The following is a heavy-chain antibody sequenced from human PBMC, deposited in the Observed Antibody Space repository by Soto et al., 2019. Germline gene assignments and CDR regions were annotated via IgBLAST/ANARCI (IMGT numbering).Heavy chain of an antibody. Sequence: QMTLKESGPTLVKPTQTLTLTCTFSGFSLRTAGVGVGWIRQPPGKALEWLALIYWDEDKRYSPSLKIRVTITKDTARNQVVLTMTNMDPVDTATYFCAHTELLSSAGNYFDPWGQGIMVTVSS. V-gene: IGHV2-5*02. J-gene: IGHJ5*02. CDR2: IYWDEDK. CDR3: AHTELLSSAGNYFDP. CDR1: GFSLRTAGVG. D-gene: IGHD3-16*02.